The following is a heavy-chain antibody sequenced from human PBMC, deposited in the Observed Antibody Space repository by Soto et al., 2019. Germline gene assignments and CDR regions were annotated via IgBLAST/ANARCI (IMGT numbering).Heavy chain of an antibody. D-gene: IGHD2-2*01. CDR3: ARYCSSTSCYDETHDY. V-gene: IGHV4-34*01. CDR1: GGSFSGYY. Sequence: SETLSLTCAVYGGSFSGYYWSWIRQPPGKGLEWIGEINHSGSTNYNPSLKSRVTISVDTSKNQFSLKLSSVTAADTAVYYWARYCSSTSCYDETHDYWGQGTLVTVSS. J-gene: IGHJ4*02. CDR2: INHSGST.